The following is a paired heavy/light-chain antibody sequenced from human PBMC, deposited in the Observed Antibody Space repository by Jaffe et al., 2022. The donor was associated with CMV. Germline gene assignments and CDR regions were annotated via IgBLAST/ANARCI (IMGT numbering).Light chain of an antibody. V-gene: IGKV4-1*01. CDR1: QSVLYSSNNKNY. J-gene: IGKJ2*01. CDR3: QQYYSTPPYT. Sequence: DIVMTQSPDSLAVSLGERATINCKSSQSVLYSSNNKNYLTWYQQKPGQPPKVLIYWASTRESGVPDRFNGSGSGTDFTLTISSLQAEDVAVYYCQQYYSTPPYTFGQGTKLEIK. CDR2: WAS.
Heavy chain of an antibody. D-gene: IGHD3-10*01. J-gene: IGHJ4*02. CDR1: GFTFINFA. CDR2: ITGSGGST. V-gene: IGHV3-23*01. CDR3: AKDRPPLITMVRGDNDY. Sequence: EVQLLESGGGLVQNGGSLRLSCAASGFTFINFAMSWVRQAPGKGLEWVSAITGSGGSTYYADSVKGRFTISRDNSKNTLYLQMNSLRAEDTAVYYCAKDRPPLITMVRGDNDYWGQGTLVTVSS.